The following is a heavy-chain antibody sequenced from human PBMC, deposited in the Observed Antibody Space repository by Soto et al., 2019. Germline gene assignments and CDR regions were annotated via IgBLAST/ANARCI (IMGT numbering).Heavy chain of an antibody. CDR3: ANISRPDCNGGSCYSEWYFDL. J-gene: IGHJ2*01. CDR1: GGSFSGYY. Sequence: QVQLQQWGAGLLKPSETLSLTCAVYGGSFSGYYWSWIRQPPGKGLAWIGEINHSGSTNYNPSLTSRVTISVNTSKNHVTMTLSSVTTGDTAVYYSANISRPDCNGGSCYSEWYFDLWGRGTLVTVSS. V-gene: IGHV4-34*01. CDR2: INHSGST. D-gene: IGHD2-15*01.